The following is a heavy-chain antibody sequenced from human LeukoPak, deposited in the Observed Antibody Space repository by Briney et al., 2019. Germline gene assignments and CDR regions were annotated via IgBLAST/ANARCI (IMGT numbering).Heavy chain of an antibody. V-gene: IGHV4-59*12. D-gene: IGHD2-2*01. CDR2: IYYSGST. CDR3: ARMGTVVPAATRHY. CDR1: GGSISSYY. J-gene: IGHJ4*02. Sequence: PSETLSPTCTVSGGSISSYYWSWIRQPPGKGLEWIGYIYYSGSTNYNPSLKSRVTISVDTSKNQFSLKLSSVTAADTAVYYCARMGTVVPAATRHYWGQGTLVTVSS.